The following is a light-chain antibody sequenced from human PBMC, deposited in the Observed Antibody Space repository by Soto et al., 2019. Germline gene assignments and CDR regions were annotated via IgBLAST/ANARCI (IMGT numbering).Light chain of an antibody. CDR1: QSISSY. CDR2: AAS. J-gene: IGKJ2*01. CDR3: QQTYRTPYT. V-gene: IGKV1-39*01. Sequence: DIQMTQSPSSLSASVGDRVTITCRASQSISSYLNWYQQKPGKAPKLLIYAASSLQSGVPSMFSGSGSGTEFTLTISSLQPEAFATYYCQQTYRTPYTFGQGTKMEIK.